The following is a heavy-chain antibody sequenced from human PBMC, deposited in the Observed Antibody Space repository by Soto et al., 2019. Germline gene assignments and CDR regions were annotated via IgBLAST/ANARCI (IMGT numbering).Heavy chain of an antibody. V-gene: IGHV3-48*02. CDR1: GFTFRSYE. CDR3: AREEVVPAAIYYGMDV. J-gene: IGHJ6*02. CDR2: ISSSSSTI. D-gene: IGHD2-2*02. Sequence: PGGSLRLSCAASGFTFRSYEMNWVRQAPGKGLEWVSYISSSSSTIYYADSVKGRFTISRDNAKNSLYLQMNSLRDEDTAVYYCAREEVVPAAIYYGMDVWGQGTTVTVSS.